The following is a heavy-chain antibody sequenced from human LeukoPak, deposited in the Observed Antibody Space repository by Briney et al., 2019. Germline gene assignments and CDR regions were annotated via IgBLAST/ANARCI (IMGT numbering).Heavy chain of an antibody. CDR3: ARGPAYCSSTSCYLRYFDL. V-gene: IGHV1-69*05. CDR2: IIPIFGTA. J-gene: IGHJ2*01. CDR1: GGTFSSYA. Sequence: SMKVSCKASGGTFSSYAISWVRQAPGQGLEWMGGIIPIFGTANYAQKFQGRVTITTDQSTSTAYMELSSLRSEDTAVYYCARGPAYCSSTSCYLRYFDLWGRGTLVTVSS. D-gene: IGHD2-2*01.